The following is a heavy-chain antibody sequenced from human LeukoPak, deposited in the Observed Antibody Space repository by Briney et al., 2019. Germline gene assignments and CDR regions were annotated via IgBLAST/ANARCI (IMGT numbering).Heavy chain of an antibody. CDR2: IWFDGSKK. Sequence: GGSLRLSCAASGFIFSSYGMHWVRQASGKGLEWVAVIWFDGSKKYYADSVKGRFTISRDNSRNTLYLQMNSLRAEDTAVYYCARSGYDSSGYYEADYWGQGTLVTVSS. D-gene: IGHD3-22*01. J-gene: IGHJ4*02. CDR1: GFIFSSYG. V-gene: IGHV3-33*01. CDR3: ARSGYDSSGYYEADY.